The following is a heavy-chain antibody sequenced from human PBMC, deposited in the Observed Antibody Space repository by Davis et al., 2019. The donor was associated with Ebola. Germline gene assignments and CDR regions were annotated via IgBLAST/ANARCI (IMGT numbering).Heavy chain of an antibody. D-gene: IGHD3-3*01. Sequence: GESLKISCAASGFTFDDYTMHWVRQAPGKGLEWVSLISWDGGSTYYADSVKGRFTISRDNSKNSLYLQMNSLRTEDTALYYCARDPLSITEDAFDIWGQGTMVTVSS. CDR1: GFTFDDYT. V-gene: IGHV3-43*01. J-gene: IGHJ3*02. CDR2: ISWDGGST. CDR3: ARDPLSITEDAFDI.